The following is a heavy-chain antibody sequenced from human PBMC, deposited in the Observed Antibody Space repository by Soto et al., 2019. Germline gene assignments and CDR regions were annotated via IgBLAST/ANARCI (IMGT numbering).Heavy chain of an antibody. V-gene: IGHV4-59*01. CDR3: ARFGAAAAHDDN. CDR1: GVTISGND. CDR2: VHFSGST. D-gene: IGHD6-13*01. Sequence: PSETQSLTSDVSGVTISGNDWSWIRQAPGKGLEWVGYVHFSGSTTYNPSLEPRLNISFDMSKSQVYLQPTSVTAADTAVYYCARFGAAAAHDDNWGRGVLVTVSS. J-gene: IGHJ4*01.